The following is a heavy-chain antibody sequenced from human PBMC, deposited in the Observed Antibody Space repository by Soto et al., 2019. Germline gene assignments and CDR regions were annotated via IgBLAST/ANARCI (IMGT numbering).Heavy chain of an antibody. J-gene: IGHJ6*02. D-gene: IGHD3-10*01. CDR2: MNHNSGDT. CDR1: GYTFSTYD. V-gene: IGHV1-8*01. CDR3: ARVNYYGAGSYQDFFYFYALDV. Sequence: QVQLVQSGAEVKKPGASVKVSCKTSGYTFSTYDINWVRQAPGQGLEWMGWMNHNSGDTGYAQKFLGRLTMTRDSTIRTGYMELSSLSSEDTAVYYCARVNYYGAGSYQDFFYFYALDVWGQGTTVTVSS.